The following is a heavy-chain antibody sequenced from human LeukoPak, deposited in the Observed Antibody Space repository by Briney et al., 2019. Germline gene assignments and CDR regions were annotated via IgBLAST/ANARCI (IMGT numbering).Heavy chain of an antibody. CDR1: GFTFSSYG. Sequence: GGSLRLSCAASGFTFSSYGMTWVRQAPGKGLEWVSAISGSGGSTYYADSVKGRFTISRDNSKNTLYLQMNSLRAEDMAVYHCAKSSSSGITMVRGFDDWGQGTLVTVSS. J-gene: IGHJ4*02. CDR3: AKSSSSGITMVRGFDD. V-gene: IGHV3-23*01. D-gene: IGHD3-10*01. CDR2: ISGSGGST.